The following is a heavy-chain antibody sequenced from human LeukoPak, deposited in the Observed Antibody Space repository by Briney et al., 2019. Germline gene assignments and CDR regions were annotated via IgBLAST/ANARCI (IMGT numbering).Heavy chain of an antibody. J-gene: IGHJ6*02. Sequence: GGALRLSCAASGFTIGPYAMYWVRHGQGRGLEWVSVIRADGSGTFYADSVRGRFTTSRDNSKNSLYLQMNSLTSEDTALYYCATWAFYHNLDVWGQGTTVIVSS. D-gene: IGHD2/OR15-2a*01. V-gene: IGHV3-43*02. CDR3: ATWAFYHNLDV. CDR2: IRADGSGT. CDR1: GFTIGPYA.